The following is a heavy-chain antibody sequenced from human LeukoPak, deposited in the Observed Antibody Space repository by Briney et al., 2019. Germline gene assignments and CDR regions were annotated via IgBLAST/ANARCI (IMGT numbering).Heavy chain of an antibody. D-gene: IGHD3-3*01. CDR3: ARGSPREYDFWSGSGNWFDP. V-gene: IGHV1-46*01. J-gene: IGHJ5*02. CDR2: INPSGGST. CDR1: GYTFTSYY. Sequence: GASVKVSCKASGYTFTSYYMHWVRQAPGQGLEWMGIINPSGGSTSYAQKFQGRVTMTRDTSTSTVYMELSSLRSEDTAVYYCARGSPREYDFWSGSGNWFDPWGQGTLVTVSS.